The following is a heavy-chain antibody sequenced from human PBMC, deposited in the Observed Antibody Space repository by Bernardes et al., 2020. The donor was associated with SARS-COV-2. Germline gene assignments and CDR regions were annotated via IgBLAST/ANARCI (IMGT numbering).Heavy chain of an antibody. Sequence: SETLSLTCSVSGDSIRTSDYYWGWIRRPPGKGLEWIGSRYRDGSTYYDPSLKSRVTISADTSKTQFSLKPTSVTSTDTAVDFCARHVYSYDITGGMDVWGQGATVTV. V-gene: IGHV4-39*01. D-gene: IGHD3-9*01. CDR3: ARHVYSYDITGGMDV. CDR1: GDSIRTSDYY. J-gene: IGHJ6*02. CDR2: RYRDGST.